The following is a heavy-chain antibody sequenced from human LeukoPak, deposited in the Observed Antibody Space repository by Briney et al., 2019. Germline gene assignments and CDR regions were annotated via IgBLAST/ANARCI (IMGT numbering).Heavy chain of an antibody. CDR2: ISGSGGST. J-gene: IGHJ3*02. V-gene: IGHV3-23*01. Sequence: GGSPRLSCAASGFTFSSYAMSWVRQAPGKGLEWVSAISGSGGSTYYADSVKGRFTISRDNSKNTLYLQMNSLRAEDTAVYYCAKWGIFIAAAGTVLDAFDIWGQGTMVTVSS. D-gene: IGHD6-13*01. CDR3: AKWGIFIAAAGTVLDAFDI. CDR1: GFTFSSYA.